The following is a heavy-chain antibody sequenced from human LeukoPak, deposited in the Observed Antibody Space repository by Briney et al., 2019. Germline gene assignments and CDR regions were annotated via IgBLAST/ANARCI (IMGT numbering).Heavy chain of an antibody. V-gene: IGHV1-18*01. CDR2: ISAYNGNT. J-gene: IGHJ4*02. CDR1: GGTFSSYA. CDR3: ARSAVAGTLSAYYFHY. D-gene: IGHD6-19*01. Sequence: ASVKVSCKASGGTFSSYAISWVRQAPGQGLEWMGWISAYNGNTNYAQKLQGRVTMTTDTSTSTAYMELRSLRSDDTAVYYCARSAVAGTLSAYYFHYWGQGTLVTVSS.